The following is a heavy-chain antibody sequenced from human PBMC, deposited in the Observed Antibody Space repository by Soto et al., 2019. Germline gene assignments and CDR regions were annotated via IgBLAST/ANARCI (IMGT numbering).Heavy chain of an antibody. CDR2: ISSSSSYI. J-gene: IGHJ3*02. V-gene: IGHV3-21*01. CDR3: ARVRGGYQLLHAFDI. CDR1: GFTFSSYS. D-gene: IGHD2-2*01. Sequence: GGSLRLSCAASGFTFSSYSMNWVRQAPGKGLEWVSSISSSSSYIYYADSVKGRFTISRDNAKNSLYLQMNSLRAEDTAVYYCARVRGGYQLLHAFDIWGQGTMVTVSS.